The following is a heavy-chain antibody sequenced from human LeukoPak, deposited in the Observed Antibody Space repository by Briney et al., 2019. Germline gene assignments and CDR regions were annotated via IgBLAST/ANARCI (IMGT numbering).Heavy chain of an antibody. J-gene: IGHJ5*02. CDR2: IYPGDSDT. Sequence: GESLKISCKGSGYSFTSYWIGWVRQMPGKGLEWMGIIYPGDSDTRYSPSFQGQVTISADKSISTAYLQCSSLKASDTAMYYCARHSSGYYDSSGYYSGEFDPWGQGTLVTVSS. CDR1: GYSFTSYW. D-gene: IGHD3-22*01. CDR3: ARHSSGYYDSSGYYSGEFDP. V-gene: IGHV5-51*01.